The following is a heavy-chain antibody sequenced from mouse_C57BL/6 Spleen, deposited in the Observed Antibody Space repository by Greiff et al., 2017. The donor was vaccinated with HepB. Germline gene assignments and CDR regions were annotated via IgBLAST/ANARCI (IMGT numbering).Heavy chain of an antibody. CDR3: ARHVDYYGSSSGYFDV. Sequence: EVQLQESGGGLVKPGGSLKLSCAASGFTFSSYTMSWVRQTPEKRLEWVATLSGGGGNTYYPDSVKGRFTISRDNAKNTLYLQMSSLRSEDTALYYCARHVDYYGSSSGYFDVWGTGTTVTVSS. CDR1: GFTFSSYT. V-gene: IGHV5-9*01. CDR2: LSGGGGNT. J-gene: IGHJ1*03. D-gene: IGHD1-1*01.